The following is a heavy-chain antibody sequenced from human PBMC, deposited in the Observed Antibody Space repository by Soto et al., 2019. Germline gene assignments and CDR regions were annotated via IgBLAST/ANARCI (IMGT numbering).Heavy chain of an antibody. CDR3: ARDSSPYDFWSGSPLRY. J-gene: IGHJ4*02. CDR1: GFTFSSYG. CDR2: IWYDGSNK. Sequence: PGGSLRLSCAASGFTFSSYGMHWVRQAPGKGLEWVAVIWYDGSNKYYADSVKGRFTISRDNSKNTLYLQMNSLRAEDTAVYYCARDSSPYDFWSGSPLRYWGQGTLVNVSS. V-gene: IGHV3-33*01. D-gene: IGHD3-3*01.